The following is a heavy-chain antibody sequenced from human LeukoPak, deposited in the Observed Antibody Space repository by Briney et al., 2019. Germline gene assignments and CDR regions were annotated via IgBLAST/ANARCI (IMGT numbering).Heavy chain of an antibody. CDR2: INSAESST. Sequence: GGSLRLSCAASGFTFSGYWMHWVRQAPGKGLVWVSNINSAESSTNYADSVKGRFTISRDNAKSTLYLQMNSLRPEDTAVYYCARGAAAANGYWGQGTLVTVSS. CDR3: ARGAAAANGY. CDR1: GFTFSGYW. D-gene: IGHD6-13*01. V-gene: IGHV3-74*01. J-gene: IGHJ4*02.